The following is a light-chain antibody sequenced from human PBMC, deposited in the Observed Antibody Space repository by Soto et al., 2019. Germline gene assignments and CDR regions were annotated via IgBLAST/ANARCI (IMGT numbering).Light chain of an antibody. Sequence: QAVVTQEPSLTVSPGGTVTLTCGSSTGAVTSSHFPYWIQQKPGQAPRTLICNTSNKHSWTPARFSGSLLGGKAALTLSGAQPEDEGDYYCLLAYSGARVFGGGTKLTVL. CDR2: NTS. V-gene: IGLV7-46*01. CDR1: TGAVTSSHF. CDR3: LLAYSGARV. J-gene: IGLJ2*01.